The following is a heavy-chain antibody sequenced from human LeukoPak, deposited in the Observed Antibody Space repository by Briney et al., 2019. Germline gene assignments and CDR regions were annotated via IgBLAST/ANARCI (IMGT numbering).Heavy chain of an antibody. V-gene: IGHV4-38-2*01. J-gene: IGHJ4*02. CDR1: GYSISSGYY. D-gene: IGHD6-19*01. Sequence: PSETLSLTCAVSGYSISSGYYWGWIRQPPGKGLEWIGSIYHSGSTYYSPSLKSRVTISVDTSKNQFSLKLSSVTAADTAVYYCARGVTGYSSGWYPDYWGQGTLVTVSS. CDR3: ARGVTGYSSGWYPDY. CDR2: IYHSGST.